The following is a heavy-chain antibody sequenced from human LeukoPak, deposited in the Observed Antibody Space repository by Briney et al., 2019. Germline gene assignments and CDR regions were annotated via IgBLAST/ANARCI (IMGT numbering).Heavy chain of an antibody. J-gene: IGHJ4*02. D-gene: IGHD6-13*01. V-gene: IGHV3-64*01. CDR1: GFTFSSYA. CDR3: ARGGMSSYSSSAGGY. CDR2: ISSNGGST. Sequence: GGSLRLSCAASGFTFSSYAMHWVRQAPGKGLEYVSAISSNGGSTYYANSVKGRFTISRDNSKNTLYLQMGSLRAEDMAVYYCARGGMSSYSSSAGGYWGQGTLVTVSS.